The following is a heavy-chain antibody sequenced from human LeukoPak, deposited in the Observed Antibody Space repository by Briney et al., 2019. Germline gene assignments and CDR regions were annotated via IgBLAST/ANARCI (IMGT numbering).Heavy chain of an antibody. D-gene: IGHD3-3*01. CDR1: GGSISSYY. CDR3: ASTIPGFDY. J-gene: IGHJ4*02. CDR2: IYYSGST. V-gene: IGHV4-59*12. Sequence: SETLSLTCTVSGGSISSYYWSWIRQPPGKGLEWIGYIYYSGSTNYNPSLKSRVTISVDTSKNQFSLKLSSVTVADTAVYYCASTIPGFDYWGQGTLVTVSS.